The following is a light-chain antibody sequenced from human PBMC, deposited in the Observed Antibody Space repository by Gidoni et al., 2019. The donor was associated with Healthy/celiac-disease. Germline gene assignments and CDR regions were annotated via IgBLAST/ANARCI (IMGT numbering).Light chain of an antibody. J-gene: IGLJ3*02. CDR1: SSDVGGYNY. CDR3: SSYTSSSTLVV. CDR2: DVS. V-gene: IGLV2-14*03. Sequence: QSALTQPASWSGSPGQSISLSCTGTSSDVGGYNYVSWYQQHPGKAPTLMIYDVSNRSSGFSNRFSGSKSGNTASLTISGLQAEDEADYYCSSYTSSSTLVVFGGGTKLTVL.